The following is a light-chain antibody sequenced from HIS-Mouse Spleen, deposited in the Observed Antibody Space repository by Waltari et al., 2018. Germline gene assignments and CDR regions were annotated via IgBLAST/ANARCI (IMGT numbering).Light chain of an antibody. CDR2: EGS. Sequence: QSALTQPASVSGSPGQSITISCTGTSSAVGSYNLVAWYQQPPGKAPKLMIYEGSKRPSGVSNRFSGSKSGNTASLTISGLQAEDEADYYCCSYAGSSTSVVFGGGTKLTVL. CDR3: CSYAGSSTSVV. V-gene: IGLV2-23*01. CDR1: SSAVGSYNL. J-gene: IGLJ2*01.